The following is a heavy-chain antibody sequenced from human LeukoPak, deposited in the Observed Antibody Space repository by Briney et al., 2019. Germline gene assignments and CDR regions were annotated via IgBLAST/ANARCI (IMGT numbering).Heavy chain of an antibody. D-gene: IGHD3-3*01. CDR3: AKDRSVRFLEWLLNWFDP. CDR1: GGSISNYY. J-gene: IGHJ5*02. CDR2: VSYSGNT. Sequence: PSETLSLTCTVSGGSISNYYWTWIRQPPGKGLEWIGFVSYSGNTNYNPSLKSRVTISVDTSKNQFSLKLSSVTAADTAVYYCAKDRSVRFLEWLLNWFDPWGQGTLVTVSS. V-gene: IGHV4-59*12.